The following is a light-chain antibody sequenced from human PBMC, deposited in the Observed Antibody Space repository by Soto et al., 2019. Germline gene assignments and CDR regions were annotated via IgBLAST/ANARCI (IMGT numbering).Light chain of an antibody. CDR1: SSNIGAGYD. CDR2: GNN. J-gene: IGLJ1*01. Sequence: QSVLTQPPSVSGAPGQRVTISCTGSSSNIGAGYDVHWYQQLPGTAPKLLIYGNNKRPSGVPDRFSGSKSGTSASLAITGLQAEDEADYYCQSYDTSLSGSNVFGTETKLTVL. CDR3: QSYDTSLSGSNV. V-gene: IGLV1-40*01.